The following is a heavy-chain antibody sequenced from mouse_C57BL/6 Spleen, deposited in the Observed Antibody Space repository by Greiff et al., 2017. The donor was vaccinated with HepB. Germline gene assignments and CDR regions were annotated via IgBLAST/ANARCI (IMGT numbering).Heavy chain of an antibody. Sequence: EVQLQQSGPELVKPGASVKISCKASGYTFTDYYMNWVKQSHGKSLEWIGDINPNNGGTSYNQKFKGKATLTVDKSSSTAYMELRSLTSEDSAVYYCARSSYDGYYVPLANWGQGTTLTVSS. CDR3: ARSSYDGYYVPLAN. V-gene: IGHV1-26*01. J-gene: IGHJ2*01. D-gene: IGHD2-3*01. CDR1: GYTFTDYY. CDR2: INPNNGGT.